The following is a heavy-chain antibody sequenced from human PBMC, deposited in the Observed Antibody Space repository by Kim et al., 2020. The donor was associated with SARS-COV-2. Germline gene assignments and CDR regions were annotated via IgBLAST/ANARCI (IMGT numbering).Heavy chain of an antibody. V-gene: IGHV4-4*07. CDR1: GDPINGYY. Sequence: SETLSLTCTVSGDPINGYYWSWIRQSAGRGLQWIGRIHSNGNTNYNPSLKSRVAMSVDTSKNEVSLKLKSVTAADSALYFCARGRGTSITSAWFDPGGQG. D-gene: IGHD3-16*01. J-gene: IGHJ5*02. CDR3: ARGRGTSITSAWFDP. CDR2: IHSNGNT.